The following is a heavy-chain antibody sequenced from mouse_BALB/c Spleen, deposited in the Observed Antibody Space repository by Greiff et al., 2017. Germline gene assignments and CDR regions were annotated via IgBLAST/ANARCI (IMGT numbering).Heavy chain of an antibody. CDR3: ARLRDGYYFDY. CDR2: ISSGSSTN. D-gene: IGHD2-3*01. CDR1: GFTFTSYG. V-gene: IGHV5-17*02. Sequence: EVQLVESGAGLVQPGGSRKLSCAASGFTFTSYGMHWVRQAPVKGLEWVAYISSGSSTNYYADKVKGRITITRDNPMNTLFLHMTGLRSEDTALYYCARLRDGYYFDYWGQGTTLTVSS. J-gene: IGHJ2*01.